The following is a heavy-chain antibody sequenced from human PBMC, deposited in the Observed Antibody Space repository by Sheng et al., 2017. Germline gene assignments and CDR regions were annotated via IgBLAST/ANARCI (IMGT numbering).Heavy chain of an antibody. D-gene: IGHD6-13*01. J-gene: IGHJ3*01. Sequence: EESGEACAAVGVPSRLSCAASGFAFNQYAIHWVRQAPGKELEWVAVISTEGNNKHYADSVEGRFIISRDNSKNTLYLQMNDLRAGDTAVYYCARRQFTPNWYGYDAFDLWDQG. V-gene: IGHV3-30*01. CDR1: GFAFNQYA. CDR2: ISTEGNNK. CDR3: ARRQFTPNWYGYDAFDL.